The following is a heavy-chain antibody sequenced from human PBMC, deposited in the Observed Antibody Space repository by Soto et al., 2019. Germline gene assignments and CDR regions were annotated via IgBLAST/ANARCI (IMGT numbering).Heavy chain of an antibody. CDR1: GYTFTSYG. D-gene: IGHD2-2*01. CDR3: ARDRYCSSTSCPNWFDP. V-gene: IGHV1-18*04. J-gene: IGHJ5*02. Sequence: ASVKVSCKASGYTFTSYGISWVRQAPGQGLEWMGWISAYNGNTNYAQKLQGRVTMTTDTSTSTAYMELRSLRSDDTAVYYCARDRYCSSTSCPNWFDPWXQGTLVTVSS. CDR2: ISAYNGNT.